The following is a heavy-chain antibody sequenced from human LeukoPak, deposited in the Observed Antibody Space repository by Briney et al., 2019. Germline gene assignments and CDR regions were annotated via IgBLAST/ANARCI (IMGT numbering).Heavy chain of an antibody. J-gene: IGHJ4*02. Sequence: GASVMVSCKASGYTFTGYYLHWVRQAPGQGLEWMGWINPNSGDTKYAQKFQGRVTMTRDTSISTAYMELSRLRSDDTAVYYCARLARTGTTLDFDYWGQGTLVTVSS. CDR2: INPNSGDT. CDR3: ARLARTGTTLDFDY. V-gene: IGHV1-2*02. D-gene: IGHD1-7*01. CDR1: GYTFTGYY.